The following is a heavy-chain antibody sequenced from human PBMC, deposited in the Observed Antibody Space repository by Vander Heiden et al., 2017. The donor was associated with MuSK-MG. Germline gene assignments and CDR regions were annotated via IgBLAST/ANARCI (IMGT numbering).Heavy chain of an antibody. Sequence: QVQLQESGPGLVKPSETLSLTCTVSGGPISSYYWSWIRQPPGKGLEWIGYIYYSGSTNYNPSLKSRVTISVDTSKNQFSLKLSSVTAADTAVYYCARVRAMVRGVTTGYYFDYWGQGTLVTVSS. J-gene: IGHJ4*02. CDR3: ARVRAMVRGVTTGYYFDY. CDR2: IYYSGST. CDR1: GGPISSYY. V-gene: IGHV4-59*01. D-gene: IGHD3-10*01.